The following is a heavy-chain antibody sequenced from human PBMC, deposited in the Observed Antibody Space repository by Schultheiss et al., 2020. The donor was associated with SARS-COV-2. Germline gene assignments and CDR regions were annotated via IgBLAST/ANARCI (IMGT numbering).Heavy chain of an antibody. J-gene: IGHJ6*02. CDR3: AKDLLRVIIATSLRPREYGMEV. D-gene: IGHD3-9*01. V-gene: IGHV1-69*04. Sequence: SVKVSCKASGGTFSSYTISWVRQAPGQGLEWMGRIIPILGIANYAQKFQGRVTITADKSTSTAYMELSSLRSEDTAVYYCAKDLLRVIIATSLRPREYGMEVWGQGTTVTVSS. CDR2: IIPILGIA. CDR1: GGTFSSYT.